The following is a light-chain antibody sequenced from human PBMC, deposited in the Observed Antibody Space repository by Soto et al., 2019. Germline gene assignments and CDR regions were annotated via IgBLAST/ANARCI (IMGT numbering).Light chain of an antibody. CDR2: EAS. J-gene: IGKJ2*01. CDR1: QNIRNW. V-gene: IGKV1-5*03. CDR3: QQYNSYPYT. Sequence: DIQMTQSPSTLSASVGDSGTITCRASQNIRNWLAWYQQKPGKAPKFLIYEASTLESGVPSRFNGSGSGTEFTLTINNLQPDDFTTYFCQQYNSYPYTFGQGTKLEIK.